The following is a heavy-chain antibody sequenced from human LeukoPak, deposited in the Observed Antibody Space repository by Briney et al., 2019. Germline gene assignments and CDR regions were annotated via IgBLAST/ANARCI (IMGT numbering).Heavy chain of an antibody. D-gene: IGHD4-23*01. CDR1: GGTFSSYA. V-gene: IGHV1-69*05. Sequence: ASVKVSCKASGGTFSSYAISWVRQAPGQGLEWMGGIIPIFGTANYAQKFQGRVTITTDESTSTAYMELSSLRSEDTAVYYCARFSARGLPPYGGYHYWGQGTLVTVSS. CDR2: IIPIFGTA. J-gene: IGHJ4*02. CDR3: ARFSARGLPPYGGYHY.